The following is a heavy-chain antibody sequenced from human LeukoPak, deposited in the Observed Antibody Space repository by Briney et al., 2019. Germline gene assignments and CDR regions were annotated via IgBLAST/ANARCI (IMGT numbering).Heavy chain of an antibody. V-gene: IGHV4-34*01. Sequence: SSETLSLTCAVYGGSFSGYYWSWIRQPPGKGLEWIGEINHSGSTNYNPSLKSRVTISVDTSKNQFSLKLSSVTAADTAVYYCARGPSRSYGSGSYYSPRGVWLDHWGQGTLVTVSS. CDR3: ARGPSRSYGSGSYYSPRGVWLDH. CDR2: INHSGST. CDR1: GGSFSGYY. J-gene: IGHJ5*02. D-gene: IGHD3-10*01.